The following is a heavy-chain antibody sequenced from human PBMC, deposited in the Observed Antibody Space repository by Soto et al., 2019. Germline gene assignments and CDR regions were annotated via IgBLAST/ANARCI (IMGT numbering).Heavy chain of an antibody. CDR3: ARVKYYYDSRGGHYFDY. J-gene: IGHJ4*02. Sequence: QVQLVQSGAEVKKPGASVKVSCKASGYTFTSYGISWVRQAPGQGLEWMGWISAYDGNTNYAQKLQGRVTMTTDTSTSTAYMELRSLRSDDTAVYYCARVKYYYDSRGGHYFDYWGQGTLVTVSS. D-gene: IGHD3-22*01. V-gene: IGHV1-18*01. CDR1: GYTFTSYG. CDR2: ISAYDGNT.